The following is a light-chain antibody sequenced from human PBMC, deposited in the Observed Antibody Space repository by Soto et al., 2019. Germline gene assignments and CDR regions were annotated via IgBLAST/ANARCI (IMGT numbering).Light chain of an antibody. CDR2: GDN. J-gene: IGLJ3*02. CDR3: AAWDASLNAWV. V-gene: IGLV1-44*01. Sequence: QPVLTQPPSASATPGQRVTISCSGSSSNIGSSTVNWYQQLPGTAPKLFIYGDNQRPAGVPDRFSGSKSGTSASLAISGLQSEDEAVFYCAAWDASLNAWVFGGGTKLTVL. CDR1: SSNIGSST.